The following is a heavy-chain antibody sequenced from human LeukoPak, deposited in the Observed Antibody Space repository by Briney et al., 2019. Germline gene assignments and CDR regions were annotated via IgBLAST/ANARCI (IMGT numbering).Heavy chain of an antibody. D-gene: IGHD1-20*01. V-gene: IGHV3-21*01. J-gene: IGHJ3*02. CDR3: ARVLDITGTIFDAFDI. Sequence: GGSLRLSCAASGFTFTTYKMNWFRQAPGKGLEWVSSISGSGTYMYYADSLKGRFTISRDNAKNSLYLQMNSLRAEDTAVYYCARVLDITGTIFDAFDIWGQGTMVTVSS. CDR2: ISGSGTYM. CDR1: GFTFTTYK.